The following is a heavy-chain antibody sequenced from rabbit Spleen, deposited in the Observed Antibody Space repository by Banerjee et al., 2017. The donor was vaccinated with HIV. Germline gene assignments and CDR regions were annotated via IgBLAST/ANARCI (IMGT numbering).Heavy chain of an antibody. Sequence: QSLEESGGGLVKPGASLTLTCKASGFPFSEKAVMCWVRQAPGKGLEWIACIDTGSSDFAYFASWAKGRFTISKTSSTTVTLQMTSLTAADTATYFCARDTSSSFSSYGMDLWVPGTLVTVS. D-gene: IGHD1-1*01. CDR3: ARDTSSSFSSYGMDL. J-gene: IGHJ6*01. CDR2: IDTGSSDFA. CDR1: GFPFSEKAV. V-gene: IGHV1S40*01.